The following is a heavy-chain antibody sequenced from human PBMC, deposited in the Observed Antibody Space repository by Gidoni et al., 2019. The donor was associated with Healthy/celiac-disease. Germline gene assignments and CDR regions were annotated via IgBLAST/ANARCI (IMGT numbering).Heavy chain of an antibody. Sequence: QVQLVESGGGVVQPGRSLRLSCAASGFTFSSYAMHWVRQAPGKGLEWVAVISYDGSNKYYADSVKGRFTISRDNSKNTLYLQMNSLRAEDTAVYYCARDLFRFLEWLTLGDGMDVWGQGTTVTVSS. J-gene: IGHJ6*02. D-gene: IGHD3-3*01. CDR3: ARDLFRFLEWLTLGDGMDV. V-gene: IGHV3-30-3*01. CDR1: GFTFSSYA. CDR2: ISYDGSNK.